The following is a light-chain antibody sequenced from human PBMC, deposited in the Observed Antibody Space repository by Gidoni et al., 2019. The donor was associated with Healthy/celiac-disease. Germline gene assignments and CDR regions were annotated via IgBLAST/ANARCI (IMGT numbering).Light chain of an antibody. CDR1: PSVSSY. CDR3: QQRSNWPPRYT. Sequence: EIVLTHSPAPLSLSPGERATLSCRASPSVSSYLAWYQQNPAQAPRLLIYDAANRPTGIPARFSGSGSGTDFTLTISSLEPEDFAVYYCQQRSNWPPRYTFGQGTKLEIK. V-gene: IGKV3-11*01. J-gene: IGKJ2*01. CDR2: DAA.